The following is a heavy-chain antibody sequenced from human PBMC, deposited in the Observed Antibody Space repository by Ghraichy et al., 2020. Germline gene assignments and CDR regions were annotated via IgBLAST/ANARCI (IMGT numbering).Heavy chain of an antibody. Sequence: GGSLRLSCAASGFTFSNYAMSWVRQAPGKGLEWVSTISSNSGEIHYVDSVKGRFTISRDNSRNTLYLQMDSLGVEDTAIYYCSTHCFIINCGARHFPYWGQGTLVTVSA. CDR2: ISSNSGEI. V-gene: IGHV3-23*01. D-gene: IGHD3-10*01. CDR1: GFTFSNYA. CDR3: STHCFIINCGARHFPY. J-gene: IGHJ4*02.